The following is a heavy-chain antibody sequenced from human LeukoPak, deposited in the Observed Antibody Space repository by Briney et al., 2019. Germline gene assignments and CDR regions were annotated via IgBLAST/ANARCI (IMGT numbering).Heavy chain of an antibody. J-gene: IGHJ4*02. CDR3: ARGLAAAGLYFDY. CDR1: GFTFSDYH. Sequence: QAGGSLRLSCAASGFTFSDYHMTWVRQAPGKGLEWVSVVYTGGSTYSADSVKGRFTISRDNSKNTLYLQMNSLRAEDTAVYYCARGLAAAGLYFDYWGQGTLVTVSS. D-gene: IGHD6-13*01. CDR2: VYTGGST. V-gene: IGHV3-53*01.